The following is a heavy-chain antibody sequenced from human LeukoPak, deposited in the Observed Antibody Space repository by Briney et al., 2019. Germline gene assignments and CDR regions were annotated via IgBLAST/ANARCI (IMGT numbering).Heavy chain of an antibody. CDR3: ARRTTQKSFDY. J-gene: IGHJ4*02. Sequence: PGGSLRLSCAASGFSFSGYSMNWVRQAPGKGLEWVSSISSSSSYIYFADSVKGRFTISRDNAKNSLYLQMNSLRAEDTGVYYCARRTTQKSFDYWGQGTLVTVSS. CDR2: ISSSSSYI. V-gene: IGHV3-21*01. D-gene: IGHD1-1*01. CDR1: GFSFSGYS.